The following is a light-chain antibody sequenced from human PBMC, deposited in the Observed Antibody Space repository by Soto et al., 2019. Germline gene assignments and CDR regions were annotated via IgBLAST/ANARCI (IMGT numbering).Light chain of an antibody. V-gene: IGKV3-11*01. J-gene: IGKJ4*01. CDR2: DAS. Sequence: EVVLPQSQVTLALPPGERAPLPCRASQNVDIYVAWYQQRPGQAPRLFIYDASNRATGIPARFSGSGSGTDFTLTISSLEPEDFAVYYCQQRRDWPPLTFGGGTKVEIK. CDR1: QNVDIY. CDR3: QQRRDWPPLT.